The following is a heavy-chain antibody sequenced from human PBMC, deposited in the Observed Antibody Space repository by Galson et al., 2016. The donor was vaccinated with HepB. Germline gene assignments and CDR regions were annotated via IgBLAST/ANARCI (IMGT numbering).Heavy chain of an antibody. CDR1: GFTVSSNY. V-gene: IGHV3-33*06. Sequence: SLRLSCAASGFTVSSNYMSWVRQAPGKGLEWVAVIWYDGTSKYYVDSVKGRFTISRDNSKNTLNLQMNSLRAEDTAVCYCAKVATPNRNYENWFDSWGQGTLVTVSS. CDR3: AKVATPNRNYENWFDS. J-gene: IGHJ5*01. CDR2: IWYDGTSK. D-gene: IGHD4-11*01.